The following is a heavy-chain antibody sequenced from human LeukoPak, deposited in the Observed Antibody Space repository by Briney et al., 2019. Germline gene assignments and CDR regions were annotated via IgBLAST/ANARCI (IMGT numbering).Heavy chain of an antibody. CDR2: INLRMVTT. CDR1: GYTFTSYY. CDR3: ARPTSIIPASNIYYYYTAMDV. D-gene: IGHD2-2*01. Sequence: AAGKVSCKASGYTFTSYYMHWVRQAPGQGLEWMGIINLRMVTTTYAQKFQGRVTMTRDTSTSTVYMELSSLRSEDTAVYYCARPTSIIPASNIYYYYTAMDVWGQGTMVTLSS. J-gene: IGHJ6*02. V-gene: IGHV1-46*01.